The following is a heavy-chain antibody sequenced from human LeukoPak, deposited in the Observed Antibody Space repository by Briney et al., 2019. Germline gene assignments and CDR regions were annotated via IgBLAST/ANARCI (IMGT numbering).Heavy chain of an antibody. CDR1: GFTFSDYY. Sequence: GGSLRLSCAASGFTFSDYYMSWIRQAPGKGLEWVSYISSSGSTIYYADSVKGRFTISRDNAKNSLYLQMNSLRAEDMAVYYCARDFRAYGDYVWGSYRSFDYWGQGTLVTVSS. CDR3: ARDFRAYGDYVWGSYRSFDY. CDR2: ISSSGSTI. D-gene: IGHD3-16*02. J-gene: IGHJ4*02. V-gene: IGHV3-11*04.